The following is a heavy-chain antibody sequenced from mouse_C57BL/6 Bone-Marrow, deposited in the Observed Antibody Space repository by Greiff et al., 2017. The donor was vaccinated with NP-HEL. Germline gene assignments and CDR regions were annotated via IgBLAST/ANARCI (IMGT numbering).Heavy chain of an antibody. D-gene: IGHD2-5*01. CDR1: GFNIKDDY. Sequence: EVQLQESGAELVRPGASVKLSCTASGFNIKDDYMHWVKQRPEQGLEWIGWIDPENGDTEYASKFQGKATITADTPSNTAYLQLSSLTSEDTAVYYCTTSNYDFDYWGQGTTLTVSS. CDR2: IDPENGDT. J-gene: IGHJ2*01. CDR3: TTSNYDFDY. V-gene: IGHV14-4*01.